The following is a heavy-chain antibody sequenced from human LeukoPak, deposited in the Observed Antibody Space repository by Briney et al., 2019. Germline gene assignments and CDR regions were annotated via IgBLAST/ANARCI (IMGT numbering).Heavy chain of an antibody. J-gene: IGHJ4*02. CDR3: ATDEGG. V-gene: IGHV1-2*02. Sequence: GASVRVSCKASGYSFTRYYVQWVRQAPGQGPEWVGWINPNTGDTNYAQTFQGRVTMTRDTSVSTAYMELSGLRFDDTAAYHCATDEGGWGQGTLVTVSS. CDR1: GYSFTRYY. D-gene: IGHD1-26*01. CDR2: INPNTGDT.